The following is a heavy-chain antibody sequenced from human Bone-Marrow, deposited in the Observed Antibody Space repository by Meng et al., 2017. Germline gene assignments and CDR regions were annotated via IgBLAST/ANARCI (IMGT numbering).Heavy chain of an antibody. CDR1: GFTFSSYW. Sequence: GESLKISCAASGFTFSSYWMHWVRQAPGKGLEWVSCISSSGSTIYYADSVKGRFTISRDNAKNSLYLQMNSLRAEDTAVYYCAREAHYYGSGSYYDNWGQGTLVTVSS. D-gene: IGHD3-10*01. J-gene: IGHJ4*02. CDR3: AREAHYYGSGSYYDN. V-gene: IGHV3-48*04. CDR2: ISSSGSTI.